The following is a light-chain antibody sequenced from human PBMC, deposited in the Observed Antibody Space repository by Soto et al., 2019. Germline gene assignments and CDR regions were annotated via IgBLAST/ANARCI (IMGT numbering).Light chain of an antibody. CDR3: GADHGSGSNFVVV. CDR1: SGYSNYK. J-gene: IGLJ2*01. Sequence: QPVLTLPPSASASLGASVTLTCTLSSGYSNYKVDGYQQRPGKGTRFVMRVGTGGIVGSKGDGIPDRFSVLGSGLNRYLTIKNIQEEDESDYHCGADHGSGSNFVVVFGGGTQLTVL. V-gene: IGLV9-49*01. CDR2: VGTGGIVG.